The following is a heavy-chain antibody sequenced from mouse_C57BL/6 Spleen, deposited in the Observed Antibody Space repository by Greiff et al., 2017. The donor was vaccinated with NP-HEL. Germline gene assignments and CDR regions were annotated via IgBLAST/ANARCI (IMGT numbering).Heavy chain of an antibody. CDR2: IYPRSGNT. CDR1: GYTFTSYG. V-gene: IGHV1-81*01. Sequence: QVQLQQSGAELARPGASVKLSCKASGYTFTSYGISWVKQRTGQGLEWIGEIYPRSGNTYYNEKFKGKATLTADKSSSTAYMEPRSLTSEDSAVYFCARGAVVASYYAMDYWGQGTSVTVSS. D-gene: IGHD1-1*01. J-gene: IGHJ4*01. CDR3: ARGAVVASYYAMDY.